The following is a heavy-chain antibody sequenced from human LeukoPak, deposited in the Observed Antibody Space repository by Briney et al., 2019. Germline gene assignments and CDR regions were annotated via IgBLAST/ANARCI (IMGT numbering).Heavy chain of an antibody. J-gene: IGHJ6*02. CDR2: IYYSGST. D-gene: IGHD3-9*01. CDR3: ARALTGYQTSYYYYGMDG. CDR1: GGSISSYY. V-gene: IGHV4-59*01. Sequence: SETLSLTCTVSGGSISSYYWSWIRQPPGKGLEWIGYIYYSGSTNYNPSLKSRVTISVDTSKNQFSLKLSSVTAADTAVYYCARALTGYQTSYYYYGMDGWGQGTTVTVSS.